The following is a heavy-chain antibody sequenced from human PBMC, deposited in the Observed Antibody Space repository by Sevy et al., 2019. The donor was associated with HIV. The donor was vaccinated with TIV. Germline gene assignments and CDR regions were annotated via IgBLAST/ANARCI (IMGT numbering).Heavy chain of an antibody. CDR2: ISYDGSYE. D-gene: IGHD3-22*01. V-gene: IGHV3-30*04. Sequence: GGSLRLSCAASGFTFNTYAMHWVRQAPGKGLEWVALISYDGSYEYYADSVEGRFTISRDNSKNTRYLQMNSLRAEDTAVYYCARSSLVVSGSYGMDVWGQGTTVTVSS. CDR3: ARSSLVVSGSYGMDV. CDR1: GFTFNTYA. J-gene: IGHJ6*02.